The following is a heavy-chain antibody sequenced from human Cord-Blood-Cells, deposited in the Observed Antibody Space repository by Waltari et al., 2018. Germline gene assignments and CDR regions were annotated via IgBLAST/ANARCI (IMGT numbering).Heavy chain of an antibody. CDR3: ARFRGSGSYWYFDL. D-gene: IGHD3-10*01. V-gene: IGHV4-34*01. CDR2: INHSGST. J-gene: IGHJ2*01. CDR1: GGSFSGYY. Sequence: QVQLQQWGAGLLKPSETLSLTCAVYGGSFSGYYWSWIRQPPGKGLEWIGEINHSGSTNYNPSLNSRVTISVDTSKNQFSLKLSSVTAADTAVYYCARFRGSGSYWYFDLWGRGTLVTVSS.